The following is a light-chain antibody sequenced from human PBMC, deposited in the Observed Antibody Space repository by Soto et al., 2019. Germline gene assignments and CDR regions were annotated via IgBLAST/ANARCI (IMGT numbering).Light chain of an antibody. Sequence: QSALTQPPSASGSPGQSVTISCTGTSSDGGGYNYVSWYQQHPGKAPKLMIYEVSKRPSGVPDRFSGSKSGNTASLTVSGLQAEDEADYSCSSYVGSNHNWVFGGGTKLTVL. J-gene: IGLJ3*02. V-gene: IGLV2-8*01. CDR3: SSYVGSNHNWV. CDR2: EVS. CDR1: SSDGGGYNY.